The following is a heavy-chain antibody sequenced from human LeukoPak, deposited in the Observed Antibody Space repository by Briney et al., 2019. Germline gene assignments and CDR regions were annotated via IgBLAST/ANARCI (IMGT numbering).Heavy chain of an antibody. Sequence: ASVKVSCKASGYTFTRYDINWVRQATGQGLEWMGWMRPKSGNTGYAKKYQGRVTMTSNTAISTAYMELSSLRSEDTAVDYCVRAPPNGVADYWRQETLVTVSS. CDR2: MRPKSGNT. J-gene: IGHJ4*02. D-gene: IGHD7-27*01. CDR1: GYTFTRYD. CDR3: VRAPPNGVADY. V-gene: IGHV1-8*01.